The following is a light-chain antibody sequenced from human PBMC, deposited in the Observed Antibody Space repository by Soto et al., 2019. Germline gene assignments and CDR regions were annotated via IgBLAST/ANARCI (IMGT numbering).Light chain of an antibody. CDR2: GAS. CDR1: QSVSIN. CDR3: QQRSDWPFT. V-gene: IGKV3-11*01. J-gene: IGKJ3*01. Sequence: EIVMTQPPATLSVSPGERASLSCRASQSVSINLAWYQQKPGQAPRLLIYGASNRATGIPARFSGSGSGTDFTLTISSLEPEDFAVYYCQQRSDWPFTFGPGRKVDI.